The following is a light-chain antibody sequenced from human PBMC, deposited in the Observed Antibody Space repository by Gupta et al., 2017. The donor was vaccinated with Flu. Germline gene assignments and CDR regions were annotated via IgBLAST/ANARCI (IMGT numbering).Light chain of an antibody. V-gene: IGLV2-14*01. CDR1: HSDVGGYQF. J-gene: IGLJ1*01. CDR2: EVT. Sequence: SALTQPASVSGSPGQSITISCSGTHSDVGGYQFVTWYQHHPGRAPKLLIYEVTKRPSEIADRFSGSKSGKTASLTISGRQQEDEADYFCRSDTDANNWVFGAGTRVTVL. CDR3: RSDTDANNWV.